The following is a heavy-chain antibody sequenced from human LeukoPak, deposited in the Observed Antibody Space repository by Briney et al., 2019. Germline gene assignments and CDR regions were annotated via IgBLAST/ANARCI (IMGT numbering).Heavy chain of an antibody. CDR3: ARDRFPTYYYDSSGYPEYFQH. Sequence: SVKVSCKASGGTFSSYTISWVRQAPGQGLEWMGRIIPILGIANYAQKFQGRVTITTDESTSTAYMELSSLRSEDTAVYYCARDRFPTYYYDSSGYPEYFQHWGQGTLVTVSS. CDR1: GGTFSSYT. V-gene: IGHV1-69*16. CDR2: IIPILGIA. J-gene: IGHJ1*01. D-gene: IGHD3-22*01.